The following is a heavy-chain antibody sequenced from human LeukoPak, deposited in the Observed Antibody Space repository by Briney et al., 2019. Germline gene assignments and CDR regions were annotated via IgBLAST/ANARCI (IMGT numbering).Heavy chain of an antibody. CDR3: ARDYSTSGYFDY. J-gene: IGHJ4*02. CDR2: IKQDGSEK. D-gene: IGHD2-21*01. Sequence: GGSLRLSCAASGFTFSSHWMSWVRQAPGKGLEWVANIKQDGSEKYYVDSVKGRFTISRDNAKNSLYLQMNSLRAEDTAVYYCARDYSTSGYFDYWGQGTLVTVSS. V-gene: IGHV3-7*01. CDR1: GFTFSSHW.